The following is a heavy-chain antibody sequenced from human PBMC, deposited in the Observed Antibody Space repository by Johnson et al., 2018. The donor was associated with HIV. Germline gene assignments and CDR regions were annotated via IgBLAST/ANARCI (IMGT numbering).Heavy chain of an antibody. CDR3: ARRSSSTLAFDI. Sequence: VQLVESGGGLVQPGGSLRLSCAASGFTVSSNYMRWVRQAPGKGLEWVSVISSGGTTGYAVSVKGRFTNSRDNAKKSLYLQMNSLRAEDTALYYCARRSSSTLAFDIWGQGTMVTVSS. J-gene: IGHJ3*02. CDR2: ISSGGTT. CDR1: GFTVSSNY. D-gene: IGHD6-6*01. V-gene: IGHV3-53*01.